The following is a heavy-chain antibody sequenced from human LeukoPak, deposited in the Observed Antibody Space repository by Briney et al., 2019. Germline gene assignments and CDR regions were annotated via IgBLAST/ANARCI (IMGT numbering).Heavy chain of an antibody. V-gene: IGHV3-30*04. D-gene: IGHD3-16*01. Sequence: PGRSLRLSCAASGFTFSSYAMHWVRQAPGKGLEWVAVISYDGSNKYYADSVKGRFTISRDNSKNTLYLQMNSLRAEDTAVYYCARVLWEYYFDYWGQGTLVTVSS. J-gene: IGHJ4*02. CDR2: ISYDGSNK. CDR1: GFTFSSYA. CDR3: ARVLWEYYFDY.